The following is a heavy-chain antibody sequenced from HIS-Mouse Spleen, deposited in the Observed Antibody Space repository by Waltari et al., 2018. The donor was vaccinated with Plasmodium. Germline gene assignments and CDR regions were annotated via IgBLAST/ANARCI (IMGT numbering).Heavy chain of an antibody. CDR1: GYTFTGYY. V-gene: IGHV1-2*02. D-gene: IGHD3-16*01. CDR2: INPSSGGT. Sequence: QVQLVQSGAEVKKPGASVKVSCKASGYTFTGYYMHWVRQAPGQGLEWMGWINPSSGGTNYAQKFQGRVTMTRDTSISTAYMELSRLRSDDTAVYYCARDGPGETSFDYWGQGTLVTVSS. CDR3: ARDGPGETSFDY. J-gene: IGHJ4*02.